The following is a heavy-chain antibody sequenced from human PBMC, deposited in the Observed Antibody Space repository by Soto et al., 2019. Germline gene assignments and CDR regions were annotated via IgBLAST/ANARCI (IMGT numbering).Heavy chain of an antibody. CDR2: FDPEDGET. D-gene: IGHD6-19*01. V-gene: IGHV1-24*01. Sequence: ASVKVSCKVSGYTLTVSSMHWVREAPGKGLEWMGGFDPEDGETIYAQKFQGRVTMTEDTSTDTAYMELSSLRSEDTAVYYCATPDPPAVAGPSVLLSNYWGQGTLVTVSS. J-gene: IGHJ4*02. CDR3: ATPDPPAVAGPSVLLSNY. CDR1: GYTLTVSS.